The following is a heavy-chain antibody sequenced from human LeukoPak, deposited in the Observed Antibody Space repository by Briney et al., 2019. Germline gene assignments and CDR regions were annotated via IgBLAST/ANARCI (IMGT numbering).Heavy chain of an antibody. Sequence: PSETLSLTYTVSGGSISSSSYYWGWIRQPPGKGLEWIGSIYYSGSTYYNPSLKSRVTISVDTSKNQFSLKLSSVTAADTAVYYCARHGRTAAAGRIDYWGQGTLVTVSS. D-gene: IGHD6-13*01. J-gene: IGHJ4*02. CDR1: GGSISSSSYY. V-gene: IGHV4-39*01. CDR2: IYYSGST. CDR3: ARHGRTAAAGRIDY.